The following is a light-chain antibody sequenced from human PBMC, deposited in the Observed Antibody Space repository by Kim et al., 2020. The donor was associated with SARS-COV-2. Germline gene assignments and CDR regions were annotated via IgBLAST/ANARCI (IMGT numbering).Light chain of an antibody. J-gene: IGLJ2*01. Sequence: SSELTQDPAVSVALGQTVRITCQGDSLRSYYASWYQQKPGQAPVLVIYGKNNRPSGIPDRFSGSSSGNTASLTITGAQAEDEAYYYCNSRDSSGNHPVFG. CDR3: NSRDSSGNHPV. CDR2: GKN. V-gene: IGLV3-19*01. CDR1: SLRSYY.